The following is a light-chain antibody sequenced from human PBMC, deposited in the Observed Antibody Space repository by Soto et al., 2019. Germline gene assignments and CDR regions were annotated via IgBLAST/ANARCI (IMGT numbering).Light chain of an antibody. J-gene: IGKJ1*01. CDR3: QQYGSSQWT. V-gene: IGKV3-20*01. CDR1: QSVSSSY. CDR2: GAS. Sequence: ELVLTQSPGTLSLSPGERATLSCRASQSVSSSYLAWYQQKPGQAPRLLIYGASSRANGIPDRFSGSGSGTDFTLTISRLEPEDFAVYYCQQYGSSQWTFGQGTKVDIK.